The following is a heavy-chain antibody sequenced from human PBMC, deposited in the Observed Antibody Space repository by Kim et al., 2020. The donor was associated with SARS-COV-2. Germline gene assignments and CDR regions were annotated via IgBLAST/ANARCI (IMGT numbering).Heavy chain of an antibody. J-gene: IGHJ4*02. V-gene: IGHV4-34*01. CDR2: INHSGST. D-gene: IGHD3-3*01. CDR1: GGSFSGYY. Sequence: SETLPLTCAVYGGSFSGYYWSWIRQPPGKGLEWIGEINHSGSTNYNPSLKSRVTISVDTSKNQFSLKLSSVTAADTAVYYCARGSRITIFGVVGQYYFDYWGQGTLVTVSS. CDR3: ARGSRITIFGVVGQYYFDY.